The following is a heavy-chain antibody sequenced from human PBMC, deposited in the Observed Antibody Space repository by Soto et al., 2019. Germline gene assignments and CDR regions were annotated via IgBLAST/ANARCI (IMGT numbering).Heavy chain of an antibody. CDR2: ISAYNGDS. CDR3: ARSSGTSYIWFDP. CDR1: GYAFSTYG. Sequence: QVQLVQSATEVKKPGASVKVSCKSSGYAFSTYGISWVRQAPGQGLEWMAWISAYNGDSNYAQHLQDRVTLTTDTSKSTAYMELRSLRSDDTAVYFCARSSGTSYIWFDPWGQGTLVIVSP. J-gene: IGHJ5*02. D-gene: IGHD1-26*01. V-gene: IGHV1-18*01.